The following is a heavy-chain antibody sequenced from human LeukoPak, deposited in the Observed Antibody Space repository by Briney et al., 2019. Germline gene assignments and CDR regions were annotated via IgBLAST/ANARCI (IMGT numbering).Heavy chain of an antibody. Sequence: PSETLSLTCAVSGYSISSGYYWGWIRQPPGKGLEWIGSIYHTGRTYYNPSLKSRVTISVDTSKNQFSLKLNSVTAADTAVYHCARSFDRVWVDAFDIWGQGTLVTVSS. J-gene: IGHJ3*02. CDR2: IYHTGRT. CDR1: GYSISSGYY. CDR3: ARSFDRVWVDAFDI. V-gene: IGHV4-38-2*01. D-gene: IGHD1-14*01.